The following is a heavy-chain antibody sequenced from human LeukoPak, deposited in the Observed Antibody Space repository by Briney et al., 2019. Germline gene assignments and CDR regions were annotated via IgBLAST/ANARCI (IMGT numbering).Heavy chain of an antibody. CDR2: IYYSGST. D-gene: IGHD2-15*01. CDR3: ARHPCSGGSCYSIDY. V-gene: IGHV4-59*08. CDR1: GGSISSYY. Sequence: SETLSLTCTVSGGSISSYYWSWIRQPPGKGLGWIGYIYYSGSTNYNSSLKSRVTISVDTSKNQFSLKLSSVTAADTAVYYCARHPCSGGSCYSIDYWGQGTLVTVSS. J-gene: IGHJ4*02.